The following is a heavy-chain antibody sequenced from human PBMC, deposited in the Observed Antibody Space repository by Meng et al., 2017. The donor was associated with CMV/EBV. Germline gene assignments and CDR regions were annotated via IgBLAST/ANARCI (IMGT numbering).Heavy chain of an antibody. CDR1: GSASLVHG. J-gene: IGHJ3*02. V-gene: IGHV3-20*04. CDR2: MNWNGDGT. Sequence: GGLLRPSCAALGSASLVHGMTWVRQAPGKGLEWVAGMNWNGDGTGYADSVKGRFTISRDNAKNSLYLQMNSLRAEDTAVYYCTRAAYYDFWSGYQNQADAFDIWGQGTVVTVSS. CDR3: TRAAYYDFWSGYQNQADAFDI. D-gene: IGHD3-3*01.